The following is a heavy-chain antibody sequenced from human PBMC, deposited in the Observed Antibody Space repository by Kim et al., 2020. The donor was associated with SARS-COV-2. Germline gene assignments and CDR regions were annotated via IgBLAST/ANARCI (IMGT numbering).Heavy chain of an antibody. J-gene: IGHJ4*02. CDR2: IYSGGST. V-gene: IGHV3-53*01. Sequence: GGSLRLSCAASGFTVSSNYMSWVRQAPGKGLEWVSVIYSGGSTYYADSVKGRFTISRDNSKNTLYLQMNSLRAEDTAVYYCAREVHEVASFDYWGQGTLVTVSS. D-gene: IGHD5-12*01. CDR1: GFTVSSNY. CDR3: AREVHEVASFDY.